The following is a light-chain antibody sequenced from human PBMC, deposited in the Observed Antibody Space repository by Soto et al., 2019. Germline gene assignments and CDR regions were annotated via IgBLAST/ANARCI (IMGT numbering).Light chain of an antibody. CDR3: LLDYAYFWA. Sequence: AIQLTQSPSSLSASVGDRVTITCRASQGIRSALGWYQQKPGKVPKLLISAASTLQSGVPSRFSGSGFGTDFTLTINSLQPEDFATYYCLLDYAYFWAFGQGTKVEVK. CDR2: AAS. V-gene: IGKV1-6*01. J-gene: IGKJ1*01. CDR1: QGIRSA.